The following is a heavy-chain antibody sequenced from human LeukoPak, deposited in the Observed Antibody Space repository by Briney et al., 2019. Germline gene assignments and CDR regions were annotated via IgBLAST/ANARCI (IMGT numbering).Heavy chain of an antibody. J-gene: IGHJ4*02. V-gene: IGHV3-30*18. Sequence: QPRRSLRLSCVASGFTFSSYGMHWVRQAPGKGLEWVAIISYDGSNKYYADSVKGRFTISRDNSKNTLYLQMNSLRAEDTAVYYCANRVRGTYYFDSWGQGTLVTVSS. CDR2: ISYDGSNK. CDR3: ANRVRGTYYFDS. CDR1: GFTFSSYG. D-gene: IGHD2-15*01.